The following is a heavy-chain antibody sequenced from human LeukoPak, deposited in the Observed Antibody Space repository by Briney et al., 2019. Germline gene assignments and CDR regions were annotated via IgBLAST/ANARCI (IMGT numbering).Heavy chain of an antibody. CDR2: IWYDGSNK. CDR3: AGDSSTSLGWFDP. J-gene: IGHJ5*02. Sequence: GSLRPSCAASGFTFSSYGMHWVRQAPGKGLEWVAVIWYDGSNKYYADSVKGRFTISRDNSKNTLYLQMNSLRAEDTAVYYCAGDSSTSLGWFDPWGQGTLVTVSS. CDR1: GFTFSSYG. D-gene: IGHD2-2*01. V-gene: IGHV3-33*01.